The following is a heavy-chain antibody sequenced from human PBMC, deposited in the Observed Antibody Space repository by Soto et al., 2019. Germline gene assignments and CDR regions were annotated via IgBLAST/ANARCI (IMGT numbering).Heavy chain of an antibody. D-gene: IGHD2-15*01. CDR2: MNPNSGNP. V-gene: IGHV1-8*01. Sequence: GPSVKVSGKASGYTLTSSDITRVRQATGQGPEWMGWMNPNSGNPGYAQKFQGRVTMTRNTSISTAYMELSSLRSEDTAVYSCARTPPVVVAGGNWFDPWGQGTLVTAPQ. J-gene: IGHJ5*02. CDR1: GYTLTSSD. CDR3: ARTPPVVVAGGNWFDP.